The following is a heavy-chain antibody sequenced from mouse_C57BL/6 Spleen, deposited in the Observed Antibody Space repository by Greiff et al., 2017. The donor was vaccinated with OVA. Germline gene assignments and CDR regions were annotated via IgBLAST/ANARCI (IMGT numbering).Heavy chain of an antibody. Sequence: EVKLQESGGGLVKPGGSLKLSCAASGFTFSSYAMSWVRQTPEKRLEWVATISDGGSYTYYPDNVKGRFTISRDNAKNNLYLQMSHLKSEDTAMYYCARERGDYDYDFDYWGQGTTLTVSS. J-gene: IGHJ2*01. CDR1: GFTFSSYA. CDR2: ISDGGSYT. CDR3: ARERGDYDYDFDY. V-gene: IGHV5-4*01. D-gene: IGHD2-4*01.